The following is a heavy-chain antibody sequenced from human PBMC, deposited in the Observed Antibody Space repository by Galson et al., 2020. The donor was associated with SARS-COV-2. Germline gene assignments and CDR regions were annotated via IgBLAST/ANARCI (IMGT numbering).Heavy chain of an antibody. V-gene: IGHV6-1*01. CDR3: ARETYFYESSSYFQAFDI. D-gene: IGHD3-22*01. Sequence: SQTLSLTCAISEDSVSSNSAAWNWIRQSPSRGLEWLGRTYYRSKWYSDYAVSVKGRITIDPDTSKNQFSLQLNSVTPEDTAVYYCARETYFYESSSYFQAFDIWGQGTIVTVSS. CDR2: TYYRSKWYS. CDR1: EDSVSSNSAA. J-gene: IGHJ3*02.